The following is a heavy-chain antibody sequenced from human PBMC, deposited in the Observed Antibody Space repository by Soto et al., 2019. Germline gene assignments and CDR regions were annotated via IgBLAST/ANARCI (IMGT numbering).Heavy chain of an antibody. CDR3: ASGRVYFGSEY. D-gene: IGHD3-10*01. CDR2: IYYNGNI. Sequence: QVQLQESGPGLVKPLETLSLTCTVPGGSITSYYWSWVRQPPGKGLEWIGYIYYNGNINYNPSLKSRLTISLDTSKNQFSLRLSSVTAADTAVYYCASGRVYFGSEYLGQGTLVPVSS. V-gene: IGHV4-59*01. CDR1: GGSITSYY. J-gene: IGHJ4*02.